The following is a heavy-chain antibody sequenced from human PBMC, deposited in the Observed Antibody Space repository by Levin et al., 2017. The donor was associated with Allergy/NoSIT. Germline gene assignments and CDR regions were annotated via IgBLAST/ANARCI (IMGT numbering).Heavy chain of an antibody. Sequence: SVKVSCKASGGTFSSYAISWVRQAPGQGLEWMGGIIPIFGTANYAQKFQGRVTITADKSTSTAYMELSSLRSEDTAVYYCAREYYDSSGYYYGAFDSWGQGTMVTVSS. J-gene: IGHJ3*02. CDR1: GGTFSSYA. CDR3: AREYYDSSGYYYGAFDS. V-gene: IGHV1-69*06. CDR2: IIPIFGTA. D-gene: IGHD3-22*01.